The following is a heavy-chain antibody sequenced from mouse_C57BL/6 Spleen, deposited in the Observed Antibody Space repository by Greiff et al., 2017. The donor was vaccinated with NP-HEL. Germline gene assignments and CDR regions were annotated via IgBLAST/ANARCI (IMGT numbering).Heavy chain of an antibody. CDR2: IDPETGGT. J-gene: IGHJ1*03. Sequence: VQLQQSGAELVRPGASVTLSCKASGYTFTDYEMHWVKQTPVHGLEWIGAIDPETGGTAYNQKFKGKAILTADKSSSTAYMELRSLTSEDSAVYYCTRVGGSSYWYFDVWGTGTTVTVSS. CDR1: GYTFTDYE. CDR3: TRVGGSSYWYFDV. V-gene: IGHV1-15*01. D-gene: IGHD1-1*01.